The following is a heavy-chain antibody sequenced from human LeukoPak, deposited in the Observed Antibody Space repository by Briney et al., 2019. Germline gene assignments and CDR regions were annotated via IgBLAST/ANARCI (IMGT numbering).Heavy chain of an antibody. CDR2: INPDSGGT. D-gene: IGHD3-22*01. J-gene: IGHJ4*02. CDR1: GYAFTGSY. CDR3: ARGKYSDSSG. V-gene: IGHV1-2*02. Sequence: GASVKVSCKASGYAFTGSYMHWVRQAPGQGLEWMGWINPDSGGTNYAQKFQGRVTMTRDTSISTAYMELSRLRSDDTAIYYCARGKYSDSSGWGQGTLVTVSS.